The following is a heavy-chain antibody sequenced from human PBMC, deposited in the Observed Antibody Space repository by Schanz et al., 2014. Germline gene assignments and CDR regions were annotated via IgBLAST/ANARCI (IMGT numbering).Heavy chain of an antibody. J-gene: IGHJ5*01. V-gene: IGHV3-30*18. CDR1: GFTFRSYG. Sequence: VQLLESGGGLVQPGESLRLSCAASGFTFRSYGMHWVRQAPGKGLEWVALISYDGSSKNHADSVQGRFTISRDNSKNALYLQMNSLRADDTAVYYCAKDLYNYGIFDSWGQGTLXTVSS. CDR2: ISYDGSSK. CDR3: AKDLYNYGIFDS. D-gene: IGHD3-16*01.